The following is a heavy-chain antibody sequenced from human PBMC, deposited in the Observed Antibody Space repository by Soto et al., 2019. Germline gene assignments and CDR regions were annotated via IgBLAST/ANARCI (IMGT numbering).Heavy chain of an antibody. CDR2: IYYSGST. CDR1: GGSISSYY. D-gene: IGHD3-10*01. V-gene: IGHV4-59*01. Sequence: PSETLSLTCTVSGGSISSYYWSWIRQPPGKGLEWIGYIYYSGSTNYNPSLKSRVTISVDTSKNQFSLKLSSVTAADTAVYYCARVYGSGPSDYMDVWGKGTTVTVSS. J-gene: IGHJ6*03. CDR3: ARVYGSGPSDYMDV.